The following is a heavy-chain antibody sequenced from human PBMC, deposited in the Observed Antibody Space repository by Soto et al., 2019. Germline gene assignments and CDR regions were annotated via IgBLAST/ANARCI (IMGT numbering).Heavy chain of an antibody. J-gene: IGHJ3*02. V-gene: IGHV1-3*01. CDR2: INAGNGNT. Sequence: ASVKVSCKASGYTFTSYAMHWVRQAPGQRLEGMGWINAGNGNTKYSQKFQGRVTITRDTSASTAYMELSSLRSEDTAVYYCARGGSSRDCSGGSCYDDAFDILGQGTMVTVSS. CDR1: GYTFTSYA. CDR3: ARGGSSRDCSGGSCYDDAFDI. D-gene: IGHD2-15*01.